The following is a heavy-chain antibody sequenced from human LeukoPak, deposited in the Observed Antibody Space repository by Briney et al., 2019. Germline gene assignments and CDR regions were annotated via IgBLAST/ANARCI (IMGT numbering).Heavy chain of an antibody. CDR2: INAGNGNT. CDR3: ARDLRLSSGYAYYYYGMDV. J-gene: IGHJ6*02. D-gene: IGHD3-22*01. V-gene: IGHV1-3*01. Sequence: ASVKVSCKASGYTFTTYTMHWVRQAPGQRLEWMGWINAGNGNTKYSQKFQGRVTITRDTSASTAYMELSSLRSEDTAMYYCARDLRLSSGYAYYYYGMDVWGQGTTVIVSS. CDR1: GYTFTTYT.